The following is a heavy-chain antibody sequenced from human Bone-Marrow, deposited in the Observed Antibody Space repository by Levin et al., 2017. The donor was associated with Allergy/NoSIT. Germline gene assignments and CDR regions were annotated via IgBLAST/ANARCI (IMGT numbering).Heavy chain of an antibody. V-gene: IGHV3-30*18. CDR3: AKDIRPGGTEYDAFDI. Sequence: SCAASGFNFNYFGMHWVRQAPGKGLEWVALISFDGSYEYQADSVKARFTISRDNSQKTVFLQMNSLRAEDTAVYFCAKDIRPGGTEYDAFDIWGQGTTVTVSS. J-gene: IGHJ3*02. CDR1: GFNFNYFG. D-gene: IGHD3-16*01. CDR2: ISFDGSYE.